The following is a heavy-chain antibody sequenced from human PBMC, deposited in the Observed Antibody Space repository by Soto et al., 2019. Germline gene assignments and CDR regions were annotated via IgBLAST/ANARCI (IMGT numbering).Heavy chain of an antibody. J-gene: IGHJ3*02. V-gene: IGHV1-3*01. Sequence: GASVKVSCKASGYTFTSYAMHWVRQAPGQRLEWMGWINAGNGNTKYSQKFQGRVTITRDTSASTAYMELSSLRSEDTAVYYCARVKLRYFDWLSETDAFDIWGQGTMVTVSS. CDR3: ARVKLRYFDWLSETDAFDI. CDR2: INAGNGNT. D-gene: IGHD3-9*01. CDR1: GYTFTSYA.